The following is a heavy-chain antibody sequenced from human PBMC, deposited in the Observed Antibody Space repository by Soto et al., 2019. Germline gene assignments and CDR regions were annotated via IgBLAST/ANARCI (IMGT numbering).Heavy chain of an antibody. J-gene: IGHJ3*02. Sequence: SVKVSCKASGGTFSSYAISWVRQAPGQGLEWMGGIIPIFGTANYAQKFQGRVTITADESTSTAYMELSSLRSEDTAVYYCASLQEMATIYDAFDIWGQGTMVTVSS. CDR1: GGTFSSYA. V-gene: IGHV1-69*13. CDR2: IIPIFGTA. CDR3: ASLQEMATIYDAFDI. D-gene: IGHD5-12*01.